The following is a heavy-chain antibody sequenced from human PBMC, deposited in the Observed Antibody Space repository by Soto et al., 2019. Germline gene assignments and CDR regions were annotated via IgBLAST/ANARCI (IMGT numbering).Heavy chain of an antibody. CDR1: GYTFSDHY. Sequence: QVQLVQSGAEVKKPGASVKVSCKASGYTFSDHYINWVRQASGQGPEWLGWMNPNSGDTGYAQNFQGRVTMTRDTSKRTAYMELSSLRSEDTAVYYCARVGGNWNDDYFDYWGQGTRVTVSS. V-gene: IGHV1-8*01. CDR3: ARVGGNWNDDYFDY. CDR2: MNPNSGDT. D-gene: IGHD1-1*01. J-gene: IGHJ4*02.